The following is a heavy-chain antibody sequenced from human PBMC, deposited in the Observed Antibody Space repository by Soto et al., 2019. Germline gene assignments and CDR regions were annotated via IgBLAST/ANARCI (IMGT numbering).Heavy chain of an antibody. D-gene: IGHD6-13*01. CDR2: VYYTGTT. J-gene: IGHJ4*02. CDR1: GGSISNYY. Sequence: SETLSLTCSVSGGSISNYYWGWIRQPPGEGLEWIGYVYYTGTTHFNPSLKSRVSMSVDTSKNQFSLKLTSVTSADTAVYYCARAAAADYWGQGTLVTVSS. CDR3: ARAAAADY. V-gene: IGHV4-59*01.